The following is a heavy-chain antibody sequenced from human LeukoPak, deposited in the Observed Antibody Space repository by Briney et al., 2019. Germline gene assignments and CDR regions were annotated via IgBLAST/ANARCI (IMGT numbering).Heavy chain of an antibody. CDR3: ARRRAIVGENTGLDS. CDR1: GFTLRFYN. J-gene: IGHJ4*02. Sequence: GGSLILSCVASGFTLRFYNMNWVRQAPGKGLEWVSSISSTSNYIYYTDSVKGRFTVSRDNAKNSLYLQMSSLRGDDTAIYYCARRRAIVGENTGLDSWGQGTLVTVSS. V-gene: IGHV3-21*01. CDR2: ISSTSNYI. D-gene: IGHD1-26*01.